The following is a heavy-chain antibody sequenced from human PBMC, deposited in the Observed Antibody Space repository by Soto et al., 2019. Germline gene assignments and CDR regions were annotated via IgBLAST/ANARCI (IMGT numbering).Heavy chain of an antibody. Sequence: QVQLVQSGAELKKPGASVKVSCKASGYTFTTYAISWVRQAPGQGLEWMGWISAYNGNTKYAQNLQGRVTMTTDTSTTTAYMALRSQRDDYTAVYYCSRDGPSFDYWGQGTRVAVSA. CDR2: ISAYNGNT. CDR1: GYTFTTYA. V-gene: IGHV1-18*01. J-gene: IGHJ4*02. CDR3: SRDGPSFDY.